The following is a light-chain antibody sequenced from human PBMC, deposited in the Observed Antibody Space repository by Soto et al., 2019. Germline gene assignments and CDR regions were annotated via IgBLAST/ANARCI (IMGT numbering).Light chain of an antibody. CDR3: QQRSNWPIT. V-gene: IGKV3D-20*02. CDR2: GAS. Sequence: EIVLTQSPGTLSLSPGERATLSCRASQSVSSSYLAWYQQSPGQAPRLLVYGASSRATDIPDRFSGSGSGTDFTLTISRLEPEDFAVYYCQQRSNWPITFGQGTRLEIK. J-gene: IGKJ5*01. CDR1: QSVSSSY.